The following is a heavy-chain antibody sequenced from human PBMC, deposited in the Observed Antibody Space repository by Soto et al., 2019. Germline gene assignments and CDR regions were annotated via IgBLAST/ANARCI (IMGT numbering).Heavy chain of an antibody. Sequence: EVQLLESGGGLVQPGGSLRLSCAASGFTFSSYAMRWVRQAPVQGLEWVSAISGSGDSTYYADSVKGRFTISRDNSKNTLYLQMNSLRAEYTAVYYCARRGSGSYYDYWGQGTLVTVSS. CDR2: ISGSGDST. V-gene: IGHV3-23*01. D-gene: IGHD1-26*01. J-gene: IGHJ4*02. CDR1: GFTFSSYA. CDR3: ARRGSGSYYDY.